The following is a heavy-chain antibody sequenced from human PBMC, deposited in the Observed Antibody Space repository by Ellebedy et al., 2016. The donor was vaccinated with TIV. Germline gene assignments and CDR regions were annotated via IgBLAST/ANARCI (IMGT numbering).Heavy chain of an antibody. CDR1: GIPFSTYW. D-gene: IGHD6-25*01. J-gene: IGHJ4*02. Sequence: GESLKISCAASGIPFSTYWMTWVRQAPGKGLEWVANIKKDGSETNYVDSVKGRFTISRDNAKNLLFLQMNSLRVEDTAVYYCVRAAAYWGPGTQVTVSS. V-gene: IGHV3-7*03. CDR2: IKKDGSET. CDR3: VRAAAY.